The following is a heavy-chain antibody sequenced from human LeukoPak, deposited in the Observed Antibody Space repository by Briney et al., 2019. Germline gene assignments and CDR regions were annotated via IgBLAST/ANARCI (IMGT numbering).Heavy chain of an antibody. D-gene: IGHD2-15*01. Sequence: GGSLRLSCAASEFAFSDYYMTWIRQAPGKGLEWVSYISNSGDTTHYVDSVRGRFTISRDSARSSLALQMDSLRVEDTAVYYCARGRYCSGNRCSFFDFWGQGTLVTVSS. V-gene: IGHV3-11*04. CDR1: EFAFSDYY. CDR3: ARGRYCSGNRCSFFDF. J-gene: IGHJ4*02. CDR2: ISNSGDTT.